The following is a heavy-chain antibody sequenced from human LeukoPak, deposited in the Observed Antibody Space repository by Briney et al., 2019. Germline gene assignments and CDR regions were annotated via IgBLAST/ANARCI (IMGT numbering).Heavy chain of an antibody. CDR1: GFTFSSYG. V-gene: IGHV3-30*02. J-gene: IGHJ4*02. CDR2: IRYDGSNK. Sequence: GGSLRLSCAASGFTFSSYGMHWVRQAPGKGLEWVAFIRYDGSNKYYADSVKGRFTISRDNAKNSLYLQMNSLRAEDTAVHYCARALYGSGSYYDLDYWGQGTLVTVSS. D-gene: IGHD3-10*01. CDR3: ARALYGSGSYYDLDY.